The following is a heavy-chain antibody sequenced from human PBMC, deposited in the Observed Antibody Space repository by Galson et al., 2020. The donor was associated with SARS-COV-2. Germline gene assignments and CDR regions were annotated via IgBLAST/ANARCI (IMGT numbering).Heavy chain of an antibody. Sequence: SETLSLTCTVSGGSISSSSYYWGWIRQPPGKGLEWIGSIYYSGSTYYNPSLKSRVTISVDTSKNQFSLKLSSVTAADTAVYYCARDEGESVVVTAQWGVWGQGTLVTVSS. CDR1: GGSISSSSYY. D-gene: IGHD2-21*02. V-gene: IGHV4-39*07. J-gene: IGHJ4*02. CDR2: IYYSGST. CDR3: ARDEGESVVVTAQWGV.